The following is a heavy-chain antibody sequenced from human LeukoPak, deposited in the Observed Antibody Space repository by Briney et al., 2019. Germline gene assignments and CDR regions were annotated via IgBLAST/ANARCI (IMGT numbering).Heavy chain of an antibody. V-gene: IGHV1-69*04. CDR2: IIPIFGIA. Sequence: SVKVSCKASGGTFSSYAISGVRQAPGQGLEWMGRIIPIFGIANYAQKFQGRVTITADKSTSTAYMELSSLRSEDTAVYYCARGAYYYDSSGYPNWFDPWGQGTLVTVSS. CDR1: GGTFSSYA. D-gene: IGHD3-22*01. J-gene: IGHJ5*02. CDR3: ARGAYYYDSSGYPNWFDP.